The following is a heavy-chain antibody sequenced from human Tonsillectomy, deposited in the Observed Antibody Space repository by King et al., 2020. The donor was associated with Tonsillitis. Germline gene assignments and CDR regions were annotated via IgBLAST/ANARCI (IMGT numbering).Heavy chain of an antibody. CDR3: ARSDYSKDAFDI. CDR2: INIEGSST. CDR1: GFTFSSYW. V-gene: IGHV3-74*01. Sequence: VQLVESGGGLVQPGGSLRLSCAASGFTFSSYWMHWVRQAPGKGLVWVSRINIEGSSTIYADSVKGRFTISRDNAKNTLYLQMNSLRAEDTAVYYCARSDYSKDAFDIWGQGTMVTVSS. D-gene: IGHD4-11*01. J-gene: IGHJ3*02.